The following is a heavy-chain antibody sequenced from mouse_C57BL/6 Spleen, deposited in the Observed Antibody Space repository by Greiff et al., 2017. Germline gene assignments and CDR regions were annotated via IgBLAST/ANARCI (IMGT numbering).Heavy chain of an antibody. Sequence: VKLQESGAELVKPGASVKISCKASGYAFSSYWMNWVKQRPGKGLEWIGQIYPGDGDTNYNGKFKGKATLTADKSSSTAYMQLSSLTSEDSAVYFCARHGSSYSWFAYWGQGTLVTVSA. CDR1: GYAFSSYW. J-gene: IGHJ3*01. CDR2: IYPGDGDT. CDR3: ARHGSSYSWFAY. D-gene: IGHD1-1*01. V-gene: IGHV1-80*01.